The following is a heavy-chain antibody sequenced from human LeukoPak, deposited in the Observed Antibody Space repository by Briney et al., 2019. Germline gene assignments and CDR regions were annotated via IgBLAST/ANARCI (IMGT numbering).Heavy chain of an antibody. CDR1: GFTFSSYS. V-gene: IGHV3-21*01. D-gene: IGHD6-13*01. J-gene: IGHJ4*02. CDR2: ISSSSSYI. CDR3: ARSDSSSWYMAIDY. Sequence: GGSLRLSCAASGFTFSSYSMNWVRQAPGKGLEWVSSISSSSSYIYYADSVKGRFTIPRDNAKNSLYLQMNSLRAEDTAVYYCARSDSSSWYMAIDYWGQGTLVTVSS.